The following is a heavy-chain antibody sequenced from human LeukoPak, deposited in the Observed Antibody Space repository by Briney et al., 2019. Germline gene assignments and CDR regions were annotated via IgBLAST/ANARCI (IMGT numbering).Heavy chain of an antibody. V-gene: IGHV1-8*03. J-gene: IGHJ3*02. D-gene: IGHD5-12*01. Sequence: ASVKVSCKASGYTFTSYDINWVRQATGQGLEWMGWMNPNSGNTGYAQKFQGRVTITRNTSISTAYMELSSLRSEDTAVYYCARRGYEETPNAFDIWGQGTMVTVSS. CDR3: ARRGYEETPNAFDI. CDR1: GYTFTSYD. CDR2: MNPNSGNT.